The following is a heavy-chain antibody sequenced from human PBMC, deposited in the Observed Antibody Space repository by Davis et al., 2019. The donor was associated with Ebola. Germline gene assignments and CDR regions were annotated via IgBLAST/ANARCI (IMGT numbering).Heavy chain of an antibody. CDR1: GFTFSSYW. CDR3: ARDEVLLWFGSRPHYYYYGMDV. CDR2: INRDGSTT. V-gene: IGHV3-74*03. Sequence: GESLKISCAASGFTFSSYWMHWVRQAPGKGLVWVSCINRDGSTTTYADSVKGRFTISRDNAKNTLYLQMNNLRVEDTAVYYCARDEVLLWFGSRPHYYYYGMDVWGKGTTVTVSS. J-gene: IGHJ6*04. D-gene: IGHD3-10*01.